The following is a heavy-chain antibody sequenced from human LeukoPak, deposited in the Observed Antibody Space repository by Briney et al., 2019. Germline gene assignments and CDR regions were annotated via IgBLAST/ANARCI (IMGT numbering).Heavy chain of an antibody. Sequence: QPGGSLRLSCAASGFTFSSYSMNWVRQAPGKGPEWVSYISSSSSTRYYADSVKGRFTISRDNAKNSLYLQMNSLRAEDTAVYYCARDRYYDSSGYKREFDYWGQGTLVTVSS. V-gene: IGHV3-48*01. CDR1: GFTFSSYS. CDR2: ISSSSSTR. J-gene: IGHJ4*02. D-gene: IGHD3-22*01. CDR3: ARDRYYDSSGYKREFDY.